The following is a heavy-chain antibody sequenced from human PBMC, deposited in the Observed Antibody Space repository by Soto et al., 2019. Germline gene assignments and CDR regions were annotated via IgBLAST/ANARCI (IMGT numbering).Heavy chain of an antibody. J-gene: IGHJ6*02. Sequence: EVQLVESGGGLVKPGGSLRLSCAASGFTFSSYSMNWVRQAPGKGLEWVSSITTSSSYIYYADSVKGRFTISRDNAKNSLYLQMNSLRDEDTAVYYCAGGQEYSGLTSTYCSYDGMDVWGQGTTVTVSS. CDR3: AGGQEYSGLTSTYCSYDGMDV. V-gene: IGHV3-21*01. D-gene: IGHD6-6*01. CDR1: GFTFSSYS. CDR2: ITTSSSYI.